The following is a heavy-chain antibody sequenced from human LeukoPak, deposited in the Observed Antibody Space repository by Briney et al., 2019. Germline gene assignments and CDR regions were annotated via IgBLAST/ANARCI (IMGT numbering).Heavy chain of an antibody. V-gene: IGHV3-66*02. CDR3: TRGPGSTWYSDY. J-gene: IGHJ4*02. D-gene: IGHD6-13*01. CDR2: IYSGGDT. CDR1: GFTVSSNY. Sequence: GGSLRLSCAASGFTVSSNYMNWVRQAPGKELEWVSIIYSGGDTYYADSVKGRFTISRNNSKNTLYLQMNSLRTEDPAVYYCTRGPGSTWYSDYWGQGTLVTVSS.